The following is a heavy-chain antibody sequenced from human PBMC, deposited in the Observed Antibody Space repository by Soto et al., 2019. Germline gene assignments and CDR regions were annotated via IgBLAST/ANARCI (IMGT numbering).Heavy chain of an antibody. CDR2: ISSDNGNT. J-gene: IGHJ4*02. V-gene: IGHV1-18*01. CDR1: GYTFTTSG. D-gene: IGHD6-19*01. CDR3: ARGGDSSGWYRFDY. Sequence: QVHLVQSGAEVKKPGASVKVSCKASGYTFTTSGLSWVRQAPGQGLEWMGWISSDNGNTNYAQKFQGRVTMTTDTSTSTAYMELRSLRSDDTAVYYCARGGDSSGWYRFDYWGQGTQVTVSS.